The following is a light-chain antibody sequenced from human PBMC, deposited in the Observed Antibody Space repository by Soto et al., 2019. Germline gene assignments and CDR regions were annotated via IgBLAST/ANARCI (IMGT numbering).Light chain of an antibody. CDR1: QSISSW. J-gene: IGKJ1*01. V-gene: IGKV1-5*03. CDR3: HQYNSYSRT. Sequence: DIQMTQSPSILSASIGDRVTITCRASQSISSWLAWYQQKPGKAPKLLIYKATTLESGVPSRFGGSGYGTEFTLTISSLQPDDFATYYCHQYNSYSRTFGQGTKVDIK. CDR2: KAT.